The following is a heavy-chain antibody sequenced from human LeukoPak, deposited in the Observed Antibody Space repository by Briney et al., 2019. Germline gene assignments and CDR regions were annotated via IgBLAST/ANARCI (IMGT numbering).Heavy chain of an antibody. CDR3: ARAITVAGQNDAFDV. CDR2: ISAYNGNT. CDR1: GYTFTSYG. Sequence: ASVKVSCKASGYTFTSYGISWVRQAPGQGLEWMGWISAYNGNTNYAQKLQGRVTMTTDTSTSTAYMELRSLRSDDTAVYYCARAITVAGQNDAFDVWGQGTRVTVSS. V-gene: IGHV1-18*01. D-gene: IGHD6-19*01. J-gene: IGHJ3*01.